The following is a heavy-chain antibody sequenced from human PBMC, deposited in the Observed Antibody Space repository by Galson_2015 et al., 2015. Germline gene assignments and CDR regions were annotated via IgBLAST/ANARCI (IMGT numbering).Heavy chain of an antibody. CDR3: ARERGSIEGFWYFDL. D-gene: IGHD2-15*01. CDR2: IGTAGDT. V-gene: IGHV3-13*01. CDR1: GFTFSSYD. Sequence: SLRLSCAASGFTFSSYDMHWVRHATGKGLEWVSAIGTAGDTYYPGSVKGRFTISRENAKNSLYLQMNSLRAGDTAVYYCARERGSIEGFWYFDLWGRGTLDTVSS. J-gene: IGHJ2*01.